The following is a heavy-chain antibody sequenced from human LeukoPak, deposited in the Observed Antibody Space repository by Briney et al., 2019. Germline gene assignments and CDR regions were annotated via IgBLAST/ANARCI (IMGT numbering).Heavy chain of an antibody. CDR1: GGSINNYY. CDR2: IYYSGGDM. Sequence: SETLSLTCTASGGSINNYYWSWLRQPPGKGLEWIGYIYYSGGDMNYNPSLKSRLTISVDTSKNQISLMLTSMTAADTAVYYCARQPAATAAFDIWAQGTMVTVSS. V-gene: IGHV4-59*08. D-gene: IGHD5-18*01. CDR3: ARQPAATAAFDI. J-gene: IGHJ3*02.